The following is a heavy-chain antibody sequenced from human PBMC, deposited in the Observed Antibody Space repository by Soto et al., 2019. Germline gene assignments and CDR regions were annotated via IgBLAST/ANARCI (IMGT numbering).Heavy chain of an antibody. CDR2: IKTDGRDT. Sequence: EVQLVESGGGSVQPGGSLRLSCAASGFTFSSYWLHWVRQSPGKGLVWVSRIKTDGRDTHYADSVRGRFTISRDNAKNTLYLQMNSLRDGDTAVYYCARTRTSDWAYDIWGPATIVIVSS. D-gene: IGHD3-9*01. J-gene: IGHJ3*02. CDR3: ARTRTSDWAYDI. CDR1: GFTFSSYW. V-gene: IGHV3-74*01.